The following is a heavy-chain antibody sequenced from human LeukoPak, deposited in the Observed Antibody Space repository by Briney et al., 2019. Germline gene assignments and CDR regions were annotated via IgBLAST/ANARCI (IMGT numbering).Heavy chain of an antibody. D-gene: IGHD3-10*01. Sequence: SQTLSLTCAISGDTFSSNSAAWNCLRQSRSRGLEWLGRTDYRTNCSNDYAVSERSRITINPDTSTNQFSLQLYSVTPEDTAVYYCARSRLNHNYGSGTDFDCWGQGTLVSASS. CDR2: TDYRTNCSN. CDR1: GDTFSSNSAA. V-gene: IGHV6-1*01. CDR3: ARSRLNHNYGSGTDFDC. J-gene: IGHJ4*02.